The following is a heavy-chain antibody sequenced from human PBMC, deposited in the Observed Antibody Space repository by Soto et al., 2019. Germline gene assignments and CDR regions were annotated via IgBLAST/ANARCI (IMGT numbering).Heavy chain of an antibody. CDR1: GGSISSYY. J-gene: IGHJ4*01. D-gene: IGHD4-17*01. CDR3: ATGRHDYGDSYFDY. CDR2: IYSSGSS. Sequence: SETLSLTCTVSGGSISSYYWSWIRQPPGKELEWIGYIYSSGSSNYNPSLKSRVTISVDTSKNQFSLKVSSVTAADTAVYYCATGRHDYGDSYFDYWGHGTPVT. V-gene: IGHV4-59*01.